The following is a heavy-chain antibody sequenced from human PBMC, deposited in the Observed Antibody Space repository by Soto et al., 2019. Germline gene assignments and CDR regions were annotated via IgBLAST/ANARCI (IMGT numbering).Heavy chain of an antibody. J-gene: IGHJ3*02. Sequence: SETLSLTCAVSGACIRSDVYAWCWIRQRPEKGLEWIGYIYDSGSTNYHPSLKSRVTISVDTSKNQFSLKLSSVTAADTAVYYCASWTTVTTERFDALDIWGQGTMVTVS. D-gene: IGHD4-17*01. CDR3: ASWTTVTTERFDALDI. CDR1: GACIRSDVYA. CDR2: IYDSGST. V-gene: IGHV4-61*08.